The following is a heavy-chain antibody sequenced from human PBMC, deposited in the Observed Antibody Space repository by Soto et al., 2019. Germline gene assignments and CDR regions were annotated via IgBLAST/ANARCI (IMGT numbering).Heavy chain of an antibody. CDR2: ISGSGGST. V-gene: IGHV3-23*01. CDR1: GFTFSSYA. Sequence: GGSLRLSCAASGFTFSSYAMSWVRQAPGKGLEWVSAISGSGGSTYYADSVKGRFTISRDNSKNTLYLQMNSLRAEDTAVYYCAKDTPMVRGARVTYNWFDPWGQGTLVTV. D-gene: IGHD3-10*01. J-gene: IGHJ5*02. CDR3: AKDTPMVRGARVTYNWFDP.